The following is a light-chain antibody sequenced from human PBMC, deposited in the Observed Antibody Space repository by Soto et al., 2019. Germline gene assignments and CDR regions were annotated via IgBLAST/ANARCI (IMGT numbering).Light chain of an antibody. CDR1: SSDVGGYNF. V-gene: IGLV2-14*01. CDR3: SSYTSSNTLV. J-gene: IGLJ2*01. CDR2: DVT. Sequence: QSVLTQPASVSGSPGQSITISCTGTSSDVGGYNFVSWYQQHPGKAPKLMIYDVTNRPSGVSDRFSGSKSGSTASLTISGVQTEDEADYYCSSYTSSNTLVFGGGTKLTVL.